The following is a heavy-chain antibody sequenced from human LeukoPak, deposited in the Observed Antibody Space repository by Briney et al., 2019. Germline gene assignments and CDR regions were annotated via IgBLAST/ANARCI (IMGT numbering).Heavy chain of an antibody. CDR3: ARDQRDITIFGVVIFIAPPWYFDL. Sequence: PGGSLRLSCAASGFTFSSYWMSWVRQAPGKGLEWVANIKQDGSEKYYVDSVKGRFTISRDNAKNSLYLQMNSLRAEDTAVYYCARDQRDITIFGVVIFIAPPWYFDLWGRGTLVTVSS. D-gene: IGHD3-3*01. V-gene: IGHV3-7*01. CDR1: GFTFSSYW. CDR2: IKQDGSEK. J-gene: IGHJ2*01.